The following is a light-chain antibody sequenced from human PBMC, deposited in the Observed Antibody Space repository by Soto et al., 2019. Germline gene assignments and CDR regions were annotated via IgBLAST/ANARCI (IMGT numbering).Light chain of an antibody. J-gene: IGKJ1*01. CDR2: LAS. CDR3: LEALQIPWT. Sequence: DIVMTQSPLFLPVTPGETASISCRSSQSLLNSNGYYYLDWYVQKPGQSPQLLIYLASNRAPGVPDRFSGSWSGTDFTLKISRVEAEDVGFYYCLEALQIPWTFGQGTKVEIK. CDR1: QSLLNSNGYYY. V-gene: IGKV2-28*01.